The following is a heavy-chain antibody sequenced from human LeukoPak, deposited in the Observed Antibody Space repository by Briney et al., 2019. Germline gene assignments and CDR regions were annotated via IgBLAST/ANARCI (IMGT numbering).Heavy chain of an antibody. Sequence: SETLSLTCTVSGGSVSGYYWSWIRQPAGKGLECIGRIYTSRNINFNPSLKSRVTMSVDTSKKQISLKLNSVTAADTAVYYCARNNWNNGFDIWGQGTMVTVSS. D-gene: IGHD1/OR15-1a*01. J-gene: IGHJ3*02. CDR3: ARNNWNNGFDI. CDR1: GGSVSGYY. V-gene: IGHV4-4*07. CDR2: IYTSRNI.